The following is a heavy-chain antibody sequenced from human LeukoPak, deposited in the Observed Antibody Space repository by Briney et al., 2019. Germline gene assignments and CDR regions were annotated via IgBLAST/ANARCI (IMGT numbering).Heavy chain of an antibody. CDR1: GGSFSGYY. V-gene: IGHV4-34*01. D-gene: IGHD3-10*01. J-gene: IGHJ6*02. CDR3: ARGRPPFGKSPNGMDV. CDR2: INHSGST. Sequence: SETLSLTCAVYGGSFSGYYWSWIRQPQGKGLEWIGEINHSGSTNYNPSFKSRVTISVDTSKNQFSLKLSSVTAADTAVYYCARGRPPFGKSPNGMDVWGQGTTVTVSS.